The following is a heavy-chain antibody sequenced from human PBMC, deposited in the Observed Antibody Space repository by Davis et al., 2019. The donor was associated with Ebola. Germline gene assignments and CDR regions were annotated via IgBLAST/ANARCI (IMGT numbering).Heavy chain of an antibody. CDR1: GGSFSGYY. CDR2: INHSGST. CDR3: VRGEGLGLDY. J-gene: IGHJ4*02. V-gene: IGHV4-34*01. D-gene: IGHD6-19*01. Sequence: PSETLSLTCAVYGGSFSGYYWSWIRQPPGKGLEWIGEINHSGSTNYNPSLKSRVTISVDTSKNQFSLKLSSVTAADTAVYYCVRGEGLGLDYWGQGTLVTVSS.